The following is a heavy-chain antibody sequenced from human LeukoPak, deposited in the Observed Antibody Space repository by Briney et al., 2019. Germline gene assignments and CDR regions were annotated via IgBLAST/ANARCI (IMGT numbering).Heavy chain of an antibody. D-gene: IGHD6-19*01. CDR3: ARGGSGWFNY. CDR1: GGSISSYY. CDR2: IYYSGST. Sequence: PSETLSLTCTVSGGSISSYYWSWIRQPPGKGLEWIGYIYYSGSTNYNPSLKSRVTISVDTSKNQFSLKLSSVAAADTAVYYCARGGSGWFNYWGQGTLVTVSS. J-gene: IGHJ4*02. V-gene: IGHV4-59*01.